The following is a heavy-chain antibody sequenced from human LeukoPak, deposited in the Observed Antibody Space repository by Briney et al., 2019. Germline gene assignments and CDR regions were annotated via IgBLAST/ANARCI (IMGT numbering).Heavy chain of an antibody. CDR2: VSSGSTYI. D-gene: IGHD1-14*01. J-gene: IGHJ4*02. CDR3: VRENHGSFDY. CDR1: GFSFSTYC. V-gene: IGHV3-21*01. Sequence: GGSLRLSCAASGFSFSTYCVNWVRQAPGKGLEWVSCVSSGSTYIFYADSVRGRFAISRDNAKNSLYLQMNSLRADDTAVYYCVRENHGSFDYWGQGSLVTVSS.